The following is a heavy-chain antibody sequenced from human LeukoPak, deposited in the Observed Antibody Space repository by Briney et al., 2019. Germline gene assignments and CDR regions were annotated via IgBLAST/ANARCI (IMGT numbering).Heavy chain of an antibody. D-gene: IGHD3-10*01. CDR3: ARSITPMDV. CDR2: IYYRGST. CDR1: GFTFSSYA. J-gene: IGHJ6*02. V-gene: IGHV4-31*02. Sequence: LRLSCAASGFTFSSYAMSWIRQHPGKGLEWIGYIYYRGSTYYNPSLKSRVTISVDTSKNQFSLKLSSVTAADTAVYYCARSITPMDVWGQGTTVTVSS.